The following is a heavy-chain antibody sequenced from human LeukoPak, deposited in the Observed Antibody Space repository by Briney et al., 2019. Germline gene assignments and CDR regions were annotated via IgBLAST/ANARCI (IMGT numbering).Heavy chain of an antibody. D-gene: IGHD3-10*01. Sequence: GASVKVSCKASGYTFTNYYMHWVRQAPGQGLEWLGLITPSGGSTWYAQKFQGRVTITADKSTSTAYMELSSLRSEDTAVYYCARGYTGSGSYRKRMAFDIWGQGTMVTVSS. J-gene: IGHJ3*02. CDR3: ARGYTGSGSYRKRMAFDI. V-gene: IGHV1-46*01. CDR2: ITPSGGST. CDR1: GYTFTNYY.